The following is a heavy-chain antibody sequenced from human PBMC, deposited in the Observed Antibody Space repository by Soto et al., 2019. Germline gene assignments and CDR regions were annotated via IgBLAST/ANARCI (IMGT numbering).Heavy chain of an antibody. J-gene: IGHJ4*02. Sequence: QVQLVESGGGVVQPGTSLSLSCAASGFIFNNYGMQWVRQAPGKGLEWVAVIWHDGSNYGYADSVKGRFTVSRDNSKNTLYLQMNSLRAEDTAVYYCARDPGNEEAIDYWGQGTLVTVSS. D-gene: IGHD1-1*01. CDR1: GFIFNNYG. CDR3: ARDPGNEEAIDY. CDR2: IWHDGSNY. V-gene: IGHV3-33*01.